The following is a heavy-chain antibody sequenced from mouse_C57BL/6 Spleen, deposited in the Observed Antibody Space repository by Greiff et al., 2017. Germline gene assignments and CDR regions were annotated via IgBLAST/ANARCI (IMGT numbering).Heavy chain of an antibody. CDR3: ARVDYGSSYGYFDV. V-gene: IGHV3-6*01. J-gene: IGHJ1*03. CDR2: ISYDGSN. Sequence: VQLKESGPGLVKPSQSLSLTCSVTGYSITSGYYWNWIRQFPGNKLEWMGYISYDGSNNYNPSLKNRISITRDTSKNQFFLKLNSVTTEDTATYYCARVDYGSSYGYFDVWGTGTTVTVSS. CDR1: GYSITSGYY. D-gene: IGHD1-1*01.